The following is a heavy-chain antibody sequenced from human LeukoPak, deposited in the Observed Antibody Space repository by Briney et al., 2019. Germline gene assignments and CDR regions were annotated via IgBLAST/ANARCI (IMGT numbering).Heavy chain of an antibody. Sequence: ASVKVSCKVSGYTLTALSMHWVRQAPGKGLEWMGGFDPEDGETIYAQKFQGRVTMTEDTSTDTAYMELSSLRSEDTAVYYCATGPAVAGYFDYWGQGTLVTVSS. D-gene: IGHD6-19*01. V-gene: IGHV1-24*01. CDR2: FDPEDGET. CDR1: GYTLTALS. J-gene: IGHJ4*02. CDR3: ATGPAVAGYFDY.